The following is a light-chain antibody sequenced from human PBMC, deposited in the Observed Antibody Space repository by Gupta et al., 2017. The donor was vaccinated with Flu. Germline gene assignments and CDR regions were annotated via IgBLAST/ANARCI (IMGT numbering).Light chain of an antibody. CDR1: ESIGTY. CDR2: HAS. J-gene: IGKJ4*01. V-gene: IGKV3-11*01. CDR3: QQRNVWPLT. Sequence: EVVLTQSPVTLSLSTGETATLSCRASESIGTYLSLLQQKPGQAPRLLIYHASKRAADLPARFSGSGSGTDFTLTISSLEAEDFGIYYCQQRNVWPLTFGRGTKVET.